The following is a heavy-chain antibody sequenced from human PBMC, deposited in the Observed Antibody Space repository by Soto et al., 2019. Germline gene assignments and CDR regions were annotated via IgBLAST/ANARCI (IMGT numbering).Heavy chain of an antibody. Sequence: ESGPTLVNPTQTLTLTCTISGVSLTTNRMSVSWIRQPPGGALEWLARIDWDDDQYYTTSLRTRLTISRDTSKNQVVLTMTNMDPVDTATYFCARVMLSFGGLIVNGAFDIWGQGTMVTVSS. CDR3: ARVMLSFGGLIVNGAFDI. CDR2: IDWDDDQ. J-gene: IGHJ3*02. D-gene: IGHD3-16*02. V-gene: IGHV2-70*11. CDR1: GVSLTTNRMS.